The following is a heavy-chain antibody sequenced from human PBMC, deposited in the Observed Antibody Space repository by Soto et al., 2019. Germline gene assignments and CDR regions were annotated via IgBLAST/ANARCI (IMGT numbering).Heavy chain of an antibody. CDR3: AKSGDSSSSDC. D-gene: IGHD6-6*01. J-gene: IGHJ4*02. CDR2: ISGSGGST. Sequence: EVHLLESGGGLVQPGGSLRLSCAASGFTFSSYAMSWVRQAPGKGLEWVSSISGSGGSTYYADSVKGRLTMSRDNSKNTLYLQMSSLRAEDTAVYYCAKSGDSSSSDCWGQGTLVTVSS. CDR1: GFTFSSYA. V-gene: IGHV3-23*01.